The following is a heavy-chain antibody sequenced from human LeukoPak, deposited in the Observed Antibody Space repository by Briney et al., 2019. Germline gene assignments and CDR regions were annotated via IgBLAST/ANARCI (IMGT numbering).Heavy chain of an antibody. V-gene: IGHV3-21*01. CDR2: ISSSSSYI. D-gene: IGHD6-13*01. CDR3: AREAGTGSWPFDH. J-gene: IGHJ4*02. CDR1: GFTFSSYN. Sequence: PGGSLRLSCAASGFTFSSYNMNWVRQAPGKGLEWVSSISSSSSYIYYADSVEGRFTISRDNAKNPLYLQMNSLRAEDTAVYYCAREAGTGSWPFDHWGQGTLVTVSS.